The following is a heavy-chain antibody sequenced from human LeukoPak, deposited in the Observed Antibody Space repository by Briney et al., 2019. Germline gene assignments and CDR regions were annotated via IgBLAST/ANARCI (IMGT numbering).Heavy chain of an antibody. CDR3: ARDRRGEKDFDV. CDR1: GISVSNDY. J-gene: IGHJ3*01. CDR2: IYADGYT. Sequence: GGSLRLSCAASGISVSNDYMSWVRQAPGKGLEWVSAIYADGYTRDAASVKGRFSISRHNSKNTVYLQMDNLRPEDKAVYYCARDRRGEKDFDVWGPGTMVTVSS. V-gene: IGHV3-53*04.